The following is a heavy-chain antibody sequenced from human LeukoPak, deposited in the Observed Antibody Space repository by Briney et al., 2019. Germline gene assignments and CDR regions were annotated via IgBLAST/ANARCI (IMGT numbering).Heavy chain of an antibody. CDR3: ARGSIAARRAYYYYYMDV. J-gene: IGHJ6*03. Sequence: ASVKVSCKVSGYTLTELSMHWVRQAPGKGLEWMGGFDPEDGETIYAQKFQGRVTMTEDTSTDTAYMEMSSLRSEDTAVYYCARGSIAARRAYYYYYMDVWGKGTTVTVSS. V-gene: IGHV1-24*01. CDR1: GYTLTELS. CDR2: FDPEDGET. D-gene: IGHD6-6*01.